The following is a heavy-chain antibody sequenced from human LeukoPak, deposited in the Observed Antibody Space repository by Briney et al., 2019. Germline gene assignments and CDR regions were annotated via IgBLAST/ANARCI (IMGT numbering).Heavy chain of an antibody. CDR3: ERGKKYYDSSGNWFDP. J-gene: IGHJ5*02. CDR1: GFTVSSNY. CDR2: IYSGGST. Sequence: GGSLRLSCAASGFTVSSNYMSWVRQAPGKGLECVSVIYSGGSTYYADSVKGRFSISRDNSMNTLYLQMNSLKAEDTAVYYCERGKKYYDSSGNWFDPWGQGTLVTVFS. D-gene: IGHD3-22*01. V-gene: IGHV3-66*02.